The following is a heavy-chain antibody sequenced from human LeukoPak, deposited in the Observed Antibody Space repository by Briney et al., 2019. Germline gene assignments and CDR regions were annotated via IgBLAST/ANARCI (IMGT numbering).Heavy chain of an antibody. CDR2: IYTSGST. CDR1: GGSISSYY. J-gene: IGHJ6*04. Sequence: SETLSLTCTVSGGSISSYYWSWIRQPPGKGLEWIGYIYTSGSTNYNPSLKSRVTISVDTSKNQFSLKLSSVTAADTAVYYCARRITTFGVALDVWGKGTTVTASS. V-gene: IGHV4-4*09. D-gene: IGHD3-3*01. CDR3: ARRITTFGVALDV.